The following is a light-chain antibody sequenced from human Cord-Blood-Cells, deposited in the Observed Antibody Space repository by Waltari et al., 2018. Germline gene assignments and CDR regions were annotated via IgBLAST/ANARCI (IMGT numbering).Light chain of an antibody. CDR1: SSNIGAGYD. Sequence: QSVLTQPPSVSGAPGQRVTISCTGSSSNIGAGYDVHWYQQLPGPAPNLLLYGNSNRPSGVPDRFSGSKSGTSASLAITGLQAEDEADYYCQSYDSSLSGSVFGGGTKLTVL. CDR2: GNS. CDR3: QSYDSSLSGSV. V-gene: IGLV1-40*01. J-gene: IGLJ3*02.